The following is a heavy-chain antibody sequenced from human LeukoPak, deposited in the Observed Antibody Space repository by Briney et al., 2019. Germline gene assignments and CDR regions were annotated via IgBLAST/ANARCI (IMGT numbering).Heavy chain of an antibody. D-gene: IGHD1-1*01. V-gene: IGHV4-34*01. CDR3: ARGDNWKRQIGY. J-gene: IGHJ4*02. Sequence: PSETLSLTCAVYGGSFSGYYWSWIRQPPGKGLEWIGEINHSGSTNYSPSLKSRVTISVDTSKNQFSPKLSSVTAADTAVYYCARGDNWKRQIGYWGQGTLVTVSS. CDR1: GGSFSGYY. CDR2: INHSGST.